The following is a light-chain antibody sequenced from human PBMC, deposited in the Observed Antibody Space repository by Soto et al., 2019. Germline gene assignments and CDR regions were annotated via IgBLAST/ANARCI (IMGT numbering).Light chain of an antibody. V-gene: IGKV1-39*01. CDR1: QNINTY. J-gene: IGKJ5*01. CDR2: AAS. Sequence: DIQMTQSPSSLSASVGERVTITCRASQNINTYLNWYQHKPGEAPKLLISAASSLRSGVPSRFRGGGSGTDFTLAISSLQPEDSGSYYCQQSYSGPITFGQGTRLEI. CDR3: QQSYSGPIT.